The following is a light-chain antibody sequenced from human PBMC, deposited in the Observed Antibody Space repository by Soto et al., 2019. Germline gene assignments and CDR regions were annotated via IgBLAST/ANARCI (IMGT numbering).Light chain of an antibody. Sequence: QSALTQPASVSGSPGQSITISCTGTSRDVGSYNLVSWYQQYPGKAPRLMVYEASKRPSGVSNRFSGFTSGNTASLTISGLQAEDEADYYCCSYASRSTWVFGGGTKVTVL. J-gene: IGLJ3*02. V-gene: IGLV2-23*01. CDR2: EAS. CDR3: CSYASRSTWV. CDR1: SRDVGSYNL.